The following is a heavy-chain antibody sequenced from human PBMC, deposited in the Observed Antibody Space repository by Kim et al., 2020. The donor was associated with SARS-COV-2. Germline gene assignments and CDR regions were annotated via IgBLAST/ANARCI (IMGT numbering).Heavy chain of an antibody. V-gene: IGHV3-23*01. CDR3: APLGAPAFDI. CDR2: T. J-gene: IGHJ3*02. Sequence: TYYAVSAKDRFTISRDNSKNTLYLQMHSLSAEDTAVYYCAPLGAPAFDIWGQGTMVTVSS. D-gene: IGHD3-16*01.